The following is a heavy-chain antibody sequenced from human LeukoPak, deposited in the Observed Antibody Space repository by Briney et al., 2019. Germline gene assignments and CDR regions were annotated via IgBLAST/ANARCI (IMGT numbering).Heavy chain of an antibody. V-gene: IGHV1-2*06. CDR3: ARVYSSSWYYFDY. D-gene: IGHD6-13*01. CDR1: GYTFTGYY. Sequence: ASVTVSCMASGYTFTGYYMHWVRQAPGQGFEWMGRINPNSGGTNYAQKFQGRVTMTRDTSISTAYMELSRLRSDDTAVYYCARVYSSSWYYFDYWGQGTLVTVSS. CDR2: INPNSGGT. J-gene: IGHJ4*02.